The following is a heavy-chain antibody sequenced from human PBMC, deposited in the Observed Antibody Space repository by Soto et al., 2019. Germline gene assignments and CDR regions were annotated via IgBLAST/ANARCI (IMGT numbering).Heavy chain of an antibody. CDR2: ISGDGSAT. D-gene: IGHD5-12*01. J-gene: IGHJ3*01. CDR1: GFRFWTYS. V-gene: IGHV3-23*01. Sequence: EVKLLESGGGLVQPGESLRLSCAASGFRFWTYSMSWVRQAPGKGLEWVSGISGDGSATSHADSLKGRFTVSRDNSKDTLFLQMNTLRVEDTAVYYCAKTRLYDNNDYHRDGFDVWGPGTAVTVS. CDR3: AKTRLYDNNDYHRDGFDV.